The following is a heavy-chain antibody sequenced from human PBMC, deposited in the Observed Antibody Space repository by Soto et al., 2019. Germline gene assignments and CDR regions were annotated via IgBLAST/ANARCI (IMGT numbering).Heavy chain of an antibody. J-gene: IGHJ6*02. CDR3: ARDKDQYYDFWSGYYHHGMDV. D-gene: IGHD3-3*01. V-gene: IGHV1-3*01. CDR1: GYTFTSYA. CDR2: INAGNGNT. Sequence: ASVKVSCKASGYTFTSYAMHWVRQAPGQRLEWMGWINAGNGNTKYSQKFQGRVTITRDTSASTAYMELSSLRSEDTAVYYCARDKDQYYDFWSGYYHHGMDVGGQGTTVTVSS.